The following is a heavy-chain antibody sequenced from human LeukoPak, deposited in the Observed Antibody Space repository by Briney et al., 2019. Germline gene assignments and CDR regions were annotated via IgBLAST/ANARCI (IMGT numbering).Heavy chain of an antibody. CDR3: AVSVGASPNYFDY. CDR1: GFTFSDYY. J-gene: IGHJ4*02. CDR2: ISSSGSTI. Sequence: GGSLRLSCAASGFTFSDYYMSWIRQAPGKGLEWVSYISSSGSTIYYADSVKGRFTISRDNAKNSLYLQMNSLRAEDTAVYYCAVSVGASPNYFDYWGQGTLVTVSS. V-gene: IGHV3-11*04. D-gene: IGHD1-26*01.